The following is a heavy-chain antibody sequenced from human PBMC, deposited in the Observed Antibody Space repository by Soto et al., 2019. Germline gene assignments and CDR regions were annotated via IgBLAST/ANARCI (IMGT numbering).Heavy chain of an antibody. CDR2: ISAYNGNT. V-gene: IGHV1-18*01. CDR1: GHTFTSYG. Sequence: ASVKVSCKASGHTFTSYGISWVRQAPGQGLEWMGWISAYNGNTKYAQKLQGRVTMTTDTSTSTAYMELRSLRSDDTAVYYCARDDIAAAGNLNINWFDPWGQGTLVTVSS. J-gene: IGHJ5*02. CDR3: ARDDIAAAGNLNINWFDP. D-gene: IGHD6-13*01.